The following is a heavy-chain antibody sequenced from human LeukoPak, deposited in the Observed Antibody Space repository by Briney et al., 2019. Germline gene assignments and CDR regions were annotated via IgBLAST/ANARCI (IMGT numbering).Heavy chain of an antibody. V-gene: IGHV4-38-2*02. Sequence: SETLSLTCTVSGYSISSGYYWGWIRQPPGKGLEWIGSIYHSESTYYNPSLKSRVTISVDTSQNQFSLKVKSVTAADTAVYFCARVASGYRYYYYMDVWGKGTTVTISS. CDR2: IYHSEST. J-gene: IGHJ6*03. CDR1: GYSISSGYY. D-gene: IGHD6-25*01. CDR3: ARVASGYRYYYYMDV.